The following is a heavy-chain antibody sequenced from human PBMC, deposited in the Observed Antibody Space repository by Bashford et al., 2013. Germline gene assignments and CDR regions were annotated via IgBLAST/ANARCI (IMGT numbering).Heavy chain of an antibody. Sequence: ASVKVSCKASGYTFTGYYMHWVRQAPGQGLEWMGWINPNSGGTNYAQKFQGRVTMTRDTSISTAYMELSRLRSDDTAVYYCARDEARVATISYYYYGMDVWGQGTTVTVSS. CDR3: ARDEARVATISYYYYGMDV. D-gene: IGHD5-12*01. CDR1: GYTFTGYY. J-gene: IGHJ6*02. V-gene: IGHV1-2*02. CDR2: INPNSGGT.